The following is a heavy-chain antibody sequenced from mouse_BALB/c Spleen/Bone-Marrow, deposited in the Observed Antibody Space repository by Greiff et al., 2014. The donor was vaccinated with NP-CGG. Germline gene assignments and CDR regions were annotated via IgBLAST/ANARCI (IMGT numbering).Heavy chain of an antibody. Sequence: LVKTGASVKISCKASGYSFTGYYMHWVKQSHGKSLEWIGYISCHNGATSYNQKFKGKATFTVDTSSSTAYMQFNSLTSEDSAVYYCARGDYGDWYFDVWGAGTTVTVSS. J-gene: IGHJ1*01. CDR1: GYSFTGYY. CDR2: ISCHNGAT. D-gene: IGHD2-4*01. CDR3: ARGDYGDWYFDV. V-gene: IGHV1S34*01.